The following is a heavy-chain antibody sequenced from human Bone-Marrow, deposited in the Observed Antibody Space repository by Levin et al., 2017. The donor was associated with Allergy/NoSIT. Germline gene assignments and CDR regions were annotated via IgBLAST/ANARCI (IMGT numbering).Heavy chain of an antibody. CDR2: INTYGSST. CDR1: GFTFSSYW. J-gene: IGHJ6*03. CDR3: ARHRGINRDYYMDV. V-gene: IGHV3-74*01. Sequence: ASVKVSCAASGFTFSSYWMHWVRQAPGKGLVWVSRINTYGSSTSYADSVKGRFTISRDNAKNTLYLQMNSLRAEDTAVYYCARHRGINRDYYMDVWGKGTTVTVSS. D-gene: IGHD2-15*01.